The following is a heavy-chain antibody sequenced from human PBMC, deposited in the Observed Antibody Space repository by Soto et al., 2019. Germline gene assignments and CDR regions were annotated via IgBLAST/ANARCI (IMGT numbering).Heavy chain of an antibody. Sequence: SGKVSCKSSSGTFSSYAIIWVRQSPGKALEWMGEIIHIFGTANSAQKFQGRVTITADESTSTAYMEVSSLRSEDTAVYYCARGLSYSRSYYYYGMDVWGQGTTVTVS. CDR2: IIHIFGTA. D-gene: IGHD6-6*01. J-gene: IGHJ6*02. V-gene: IGHV1-69*13. CDR1: SGTFSSYA. CDR3: ARGLSYSRSYYYYGMDV.